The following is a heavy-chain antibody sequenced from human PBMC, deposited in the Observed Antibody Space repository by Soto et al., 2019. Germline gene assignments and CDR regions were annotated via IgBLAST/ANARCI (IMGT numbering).Heavy chain of an antibody. CDR2: IYATGTT. J-gene: IGHJ5*02. CDR1: GASISGFY. Sequence: SETLSLTCTVSGASISGFYWSWIRKSAGKGLEWIGRIYATGTTDYNPSLKSRVRMSVDTSKKQFSLKLRSVTDADTAVYSCARGIQEGFDPWGQGTLVTVSS. D-gene: IGHD5-18*01. V-gene: IGHV4-4*07. CDR3: ARGIQEGFDP.